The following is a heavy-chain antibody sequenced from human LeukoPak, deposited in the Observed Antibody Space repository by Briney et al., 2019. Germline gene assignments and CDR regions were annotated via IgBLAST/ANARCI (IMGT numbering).Heavy chain of an antibody. Sequence: ASVKVSCKAAGYTFTVYYMHWVRNAPGQGLEWMGWINPNPNSGGTNNAQNFQGRVTMTRDMSISTAYMELSSLRSDDTAVYYCARGLYYYGSGSPNDYWGQGTLVTVSS. CDR2: INPNPNSGGT. CDR1: GYTFTVYY. J-gene: IGHJ4*02. D-gene: IGHD3-10*01. CDR3: ARGLYYYGSGSPNDY. V-gene: IGHV1-2*02.